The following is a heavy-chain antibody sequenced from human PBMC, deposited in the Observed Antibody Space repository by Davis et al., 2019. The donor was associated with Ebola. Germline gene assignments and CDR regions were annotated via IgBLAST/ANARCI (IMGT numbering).Heavy chain of an antibody. D-gene: IGHD5-18*01. CDR1: GYTLTELS. CDR3: ATGLRRIQLWLRWGEGY. V-gene: IGHV1-24*01. J-gene: IGHJ4*02. Sequence: ASVTVSCKVSGYTLTELSMHWVRQAPGKGLEWMGGFDPEDGETIYAQKFQGRVTMTEDTSTDTAYMELSSLRSEDTAVYYCATGLRRIQLWLRWGEGYWGQGTLVTVSS. CDR2: FDPEDGET.